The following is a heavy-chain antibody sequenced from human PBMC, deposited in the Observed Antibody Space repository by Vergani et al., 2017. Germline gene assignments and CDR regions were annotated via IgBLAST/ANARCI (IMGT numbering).Heavy chain of an antibody. CDR1: GFTFSTYS. CDR3: ARDFAPTADTGSDF. CDR2: ISTSSSTI. D-gene: IGHD7-27*01. Sequence: EVRLVESGGGLVQPGGSLRLSCAASGFTFSTYSLNWVRQAPGKGLDWVSYISTSSSTIYYADSVKGRFTISRDNAKNSLFLQMNSLRAEDTAVYYCARDFAPTADTGSDFWGKGTLVTVSS. V-gene: IGHV3-48*01. J-gene: IGHJ4*02.